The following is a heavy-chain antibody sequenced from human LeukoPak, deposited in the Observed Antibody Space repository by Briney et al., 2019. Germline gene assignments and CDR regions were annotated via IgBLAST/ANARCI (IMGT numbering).Heavy chain of an antibody. J-gene: IGHJ3*02. CDR2: INPNSGGT. CDR1: GYTFTGYY. D-gene: IGHD6-6*01. Sequence: ASVKVSCKASGYTFTGYYMHWVRQAPGQGLEWMGWINPNSGGTNYAQKFQGRVTMTRDTSISTAYMELSRLRSDDTAVYYCATSRSSYRDGAFDIWGQGTMVTVSS. CDR3: ATSRSSYRDGAFDI. V-gene: IGHV1-2*02.